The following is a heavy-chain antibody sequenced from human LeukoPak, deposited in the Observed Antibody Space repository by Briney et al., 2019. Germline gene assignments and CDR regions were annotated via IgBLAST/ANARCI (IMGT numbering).Heavy chain of an antibody. CDR1: GFTFSDYY. D-gene: IGHD1-1*01. V-gene: IGHV3-11*05. CDR2: ISSSSSYT. Sequence: GGSLRLSCAASGFTFSDYYMSWIRQAPGKGLEWVSYISSSSSYTNYADSVKGRFTISRDNAKNSLYLQMNSLRAEDTAVYYCARDPVPATARHFDYWGQGTLVTVSS. CDR3: ARDPVPATARHFDY. J-gene: IGHJ4*02.